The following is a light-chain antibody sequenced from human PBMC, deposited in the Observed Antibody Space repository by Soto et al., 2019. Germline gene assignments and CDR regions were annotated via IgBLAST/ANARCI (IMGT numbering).Light chain of an antibody. J-gene: IGLJ1*01. CDR2: EVS. V-gene: IGLV2-14*01. CDR3: ISYTSFTSYV. CDR1: SSDVGGYNY. Sequence: QSALTQPASVSGSPGQSITISCTGTSSDVGGYNYVSWYQQHPGKGPKLMIYEVSNRPSGVSNRFSGSRSGNTASLTISGLLAEDEADYYCISYTSFTSYVFGSGTKVTVL.